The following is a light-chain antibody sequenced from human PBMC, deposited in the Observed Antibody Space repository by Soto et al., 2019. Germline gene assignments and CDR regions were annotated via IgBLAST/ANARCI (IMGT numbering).Light chain of an antibody. CDR1: QSISIW. J-gene: IGKJ1*01. CDR2: KAS. V-gene: IGKV1-5*03. Sequence: DIQMTQSPSTLSASVGDRVAITCRASQSISIWLAWYQQKPGKAPKLLIYKASSLESGVPSRFSGSGSGTEFTLTISSLQPDDFGTYYCQQYKDYSWTFGQGTKVEIK. CDR3: QQYKDYSWT.